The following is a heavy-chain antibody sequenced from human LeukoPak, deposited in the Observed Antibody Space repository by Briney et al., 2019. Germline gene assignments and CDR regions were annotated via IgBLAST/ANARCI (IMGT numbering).Heavy chain of an antibody. V-gene: IGHV5-10-1*01. D-gene: IGHD4-17*01. CDR2: IDPSDSYT. J-gene: IGHJ5*02. CDR1: GYTFISNW. CDR3: ASRATVPPYNWFDP. Sequence: GESLKISCKGSGYTFISNWITWVRQMAGKGVEWMGRIDPSDSYTNYSPSFQGHVAISADKSTSTAYLQWSSLKASDTAMYYCASRATVPPYNWFDPWGQGTLVTVSS.